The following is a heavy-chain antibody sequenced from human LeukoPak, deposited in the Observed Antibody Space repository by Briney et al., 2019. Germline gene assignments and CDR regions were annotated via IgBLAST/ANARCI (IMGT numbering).Heavy chain of an antibody. V-gene: IGHV4-34*01. CDR3: ARVPPPPDIVVVPAASAFDI. J-gene: IGHJ3*02. Sequence: SETLSLTCAVYGGSFSGYYWSWIRQPPGKGLEWIGEINHSGSTNYNPSLKSRVTISVDTSKSQFSLKLSSVTAADTAVYYCARVPPPPDIVVVPAASAFDIWGQGTMVTVSS. CDR1: GGSFSGYY. CDR2: INHSGST. D-gene: IGHD2-2*01.